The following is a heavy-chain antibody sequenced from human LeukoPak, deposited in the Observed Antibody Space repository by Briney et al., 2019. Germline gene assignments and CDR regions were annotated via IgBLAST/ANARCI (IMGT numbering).Heavy chain of an antibody. J-gene: IGHJ4*02. CDR3: ARGLDYGDPRDFDY. CDR1: GGSISSYY. D-gene: IGHD4-17*01. V-gene: IGHV4-59*01. Sequence: SETLSLTCTVSGGSISSYYWSWIRQPPGKGLEWIGYIYYSGSTNYNPSLKSRVTISVDTSKNRFSLKLSSVTAADTAVYYCARGLDYGDPRDFDYWGQGTLVTVSS. CDR2: IYYSGST.